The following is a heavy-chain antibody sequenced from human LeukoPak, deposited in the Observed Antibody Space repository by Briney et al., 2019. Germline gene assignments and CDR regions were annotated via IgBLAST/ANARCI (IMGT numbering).Heavy chain of an antibody. CDR1: GGSISSYY. D-gene: IGHD1-26*01. V-gene: IGHV4-59*01. Sequence: PSETLSLTCTVSGGSISSYYWSWIRQPPGKGLEWIGYIYYSGSTNYNPSLKSRVTISVDTSKNQFSLKLSSVTAADTAVYYCAKNTWELLQWGQGTLVTVSS. CDR2: IYYSGST. J-gene: IGHJ4*02. CDR3: AKNTWELLQ.